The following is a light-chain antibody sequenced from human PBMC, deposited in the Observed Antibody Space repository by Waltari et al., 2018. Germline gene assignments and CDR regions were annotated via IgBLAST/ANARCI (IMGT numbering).Light chain of an antibody. Sequence: EIVMTQSPLSLPVTPGEPASISCRSSQSLLHSNVYNSWDWYLQKTGQSPQLLIYLGSNRASGVPDRFSGSGSGTDFTLKISRVEAEDVGVYYCMQALQTSWTFGQGTKVEIK. CDR3: MQALQTSWT. CDR2: LGS. J-gene: IGKJ1*01. CDR1: QSLLHSNVYNS. V-gene: IGKV2-28*01.